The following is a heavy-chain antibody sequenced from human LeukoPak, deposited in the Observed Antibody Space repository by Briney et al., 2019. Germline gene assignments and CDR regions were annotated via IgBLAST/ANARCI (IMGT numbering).Heavy chain of an antibody. CDR2: INPNSGGT. CDR3: ARDFTMIVVVTSYYFDY. D-gene: IGHD3-22*01. CDR1: GYTFTGDY. J-gene: IGHJ4*02. Sequence: ASAKVSCKASGYTFTGDYMHWVRQAPGQGLEWMGWINPNSGGTNYAQKFQGRVTMTRDTSISTAYMELSRLRSDDTAVYYCARDFTMIVVVTSYYFDYWGQGTLVTVSS. V-gene: IGHV1-2*02.